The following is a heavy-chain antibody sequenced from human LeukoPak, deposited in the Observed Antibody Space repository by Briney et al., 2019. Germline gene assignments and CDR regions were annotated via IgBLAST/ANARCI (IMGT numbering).Heavy chain of an antibody. D-gene: IGHD4-17*01. CDR1: GFTFSTCA. CDR3: ARDLYGDYVNQDY. J-gene: IGHJ4*02. Sequence: PGGSLRLSCAASGFTFSTCAMHWVRQAPGKGLEWVAVISFDGSNKYYADSVKGRFTISRDNSKNTLYLQMSSLRAEDTAVYYCARDLYGDYVNQDYWGQGTLVTVSS. V-gene: IGHV3-30-3*01. CDR2: ISFDGSNK.